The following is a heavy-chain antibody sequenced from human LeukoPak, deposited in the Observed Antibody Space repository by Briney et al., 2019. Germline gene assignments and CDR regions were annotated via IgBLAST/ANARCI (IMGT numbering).Heavy chain of an antibody. CDR1: GGSFSGYY. CDR2: INHSGST. J-gene: IGHJ4*02. CDR3: AFAAAGIDY. D-gene: IGHD6-13*01. Sequence: NPSETLSLTCAVYGGSFSGYYWSWIRQPSGKGLEWIGEINHSGSTNYNPSLKSRVTISVDTSKNQFSLKLSSVTAADTAVYYCAFAAAGIDYWGQGTLVTVSS. V-gene: IGHV4-34*01.